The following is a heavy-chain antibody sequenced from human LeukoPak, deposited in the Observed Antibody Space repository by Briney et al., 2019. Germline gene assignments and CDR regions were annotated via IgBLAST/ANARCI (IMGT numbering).Heavy chain of an antibody. CDR1: GGFISTYY. CDR3: ARGRRSRTEYYGMDV. CDR2: IDYSGIT. V-gene: IGHV4-59*01. J-gene: IGHJ6*02. Sequence: PSETLSLTCTVSGGFISTYYWNWVRQPPGKGLEWIGFIDYSGITSSSPTLESRVTLSVDTSNNQVSLRVTSVTAADTAVYYCARGRRSRTEYYGMDVWGQGTTVTVSS. D-gene: IGHD6-13*01.